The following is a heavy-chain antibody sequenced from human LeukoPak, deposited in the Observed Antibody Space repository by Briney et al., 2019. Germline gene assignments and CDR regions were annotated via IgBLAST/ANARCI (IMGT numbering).Heavy chain of an antibody. Sequence: GGSLRLSCAVSGFTFSSYRMNWVRQAPGKGREWGSDISRSSSTIDYADSVKGRFSISRDNAKNSMYLQMNSLIDEDTAVYYCARDLEVPGGNRLFHYWGQGTLVSVSS. CDR3: ARDLEVPGGNRLFHY. CDR2: ISRSSSTI. D-gene: IGHD4-23*01. CDR1: GFTFSSYR. V-gene: IGHV3-48*02. J-gene: IGHJ4*02.